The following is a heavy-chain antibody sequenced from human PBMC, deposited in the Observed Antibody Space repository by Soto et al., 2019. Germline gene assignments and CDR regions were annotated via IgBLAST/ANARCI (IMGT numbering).Heavy chain of an antibody. CDR3: ARGRIHYDFWSGYQKFDY. CDR1: GFTFSSYG. CDR2: IWYDGSNK. J-gene: IGHJ4*02. Sequence: GGSLRLSCAASGFTFSSYGMHWVRQAPGKGLEWVAVIWYDGSNKYYADSVKGRFTISRDNSKNTLYLQMNSLRAEDTAVYYCARGRIHYDFWSGYQKFDYWGQGTLVTVSS. D-gene: IGHD3-3*01. V-gene: IGHV3-33*01.